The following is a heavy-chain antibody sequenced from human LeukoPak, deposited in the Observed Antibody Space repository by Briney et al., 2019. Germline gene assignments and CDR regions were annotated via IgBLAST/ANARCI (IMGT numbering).Heavy chain of an antibody. D-gene: IGHD6-19*01. CDR3: ASSGWYYYYGMDV. CDR2: IYSGGST. CDR1: GFTVSSNY. Sequence: GGSLRLSCAASGFTVSSNYMSWVRQAPGKGLEWVSVIYSGGSTYYADSVKGRFTISRDNSKSTLYLQMNSLRAEDTAVYYCASSGWYYYYGMDVWGQGTTVTVSS. J-gene: IGHJ6*02. V-gene: IGHV3-53*01.